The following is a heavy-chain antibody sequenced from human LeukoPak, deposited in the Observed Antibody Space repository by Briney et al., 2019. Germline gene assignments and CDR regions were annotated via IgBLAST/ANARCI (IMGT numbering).Heavy chain of an antibody. D-gene: IGHD3-22*01. V-gene: IGHV3-30*18. CDR1: GFTFSSYT. J-gene: IGHJ3*02. CDR2: ISYDGSDK. CDR3: AKLHYYDSSGPGPFDI. Sequence: GGSLRLSCAASGFTFSSYTMNWVRQAPGKGLEWVAVISYDGSDKNYADSVKGRFTISRDNSKNTLYLQMNSLRAEDTAVYYCAKLHYYDSSGPGPFDIWGQGTMVTVSS.